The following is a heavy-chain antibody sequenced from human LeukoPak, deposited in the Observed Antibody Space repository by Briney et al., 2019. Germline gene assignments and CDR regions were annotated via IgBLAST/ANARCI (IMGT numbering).Heavy chain of an antibody. V-gene: IGHV4-59*12. CDR1: GGSISGYY. J-gene: IGHJ4*02. Sequence: SETLSLTCTVSGGSISGYYWSWIRQPPGKGLEWIGYIYYSGSTKYNPSLKSRVTMSVDTSRNQFSLKLSSVTAADTAVYYCARAQATIILTGYSPSRYYFDYWGQGTLVTVSS. D-gene: IGHD3-9*01. CDR3: ARAQATIILTGYSPSRYYFDY. CDR2: IYYSGST.